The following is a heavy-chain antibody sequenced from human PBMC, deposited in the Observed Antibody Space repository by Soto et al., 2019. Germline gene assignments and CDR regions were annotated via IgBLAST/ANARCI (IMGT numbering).Heavy chain of an antibody. CDR1: GFTFSSYE. V-gene: IGHV3-48*03. CDR3: AREPPSGMIVVVPWFDP. J-gene: IGHJ5*02. CDR2: ISSSGSTI. Sequence: PGGSLRLSCAASGFTFSSYEMNWVRQAPGKGLEWVSYISSSGSTIYYADSVTGRFTISRDNAKNSLYLQMNSLRAEDTAVYYCAREPPSGMIVVVPWFDPWGQGTLVTVSS. D-gene: IGHD3-22*01.